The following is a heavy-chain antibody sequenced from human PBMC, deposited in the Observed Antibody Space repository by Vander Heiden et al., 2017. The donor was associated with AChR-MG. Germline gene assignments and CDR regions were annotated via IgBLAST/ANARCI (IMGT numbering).Heavy chain of an antibody. CDR1: GFTFRSYS. Sequence: EVQLVESGGGLVKPGGSLRLSCAASGFTFRSYSMNWVRQAPGKGLEWVLSISSSSSYIYYADSVKGRFTISRDNAKNSLYLQMKRLRAEDTAVYYFARARRDGYSNDYWGQGTLVTVSS. J-gene: IGHJ4*02. CDR2: ISSSSSYI. V-gene: IGHV3-21*01. D-gene: IGHD5-18*01. CDR3: ARARRDGYSNDY.